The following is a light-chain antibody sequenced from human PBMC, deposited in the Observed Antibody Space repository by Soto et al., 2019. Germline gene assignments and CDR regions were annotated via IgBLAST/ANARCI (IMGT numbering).Light chain of an antibody. CDR1: SSDVGSYNL. Sequence: QSALTQPASVPGSPGQSITISCTGTSSDVGSYNLVSWYQQHPGKAPKLMIYEGSKRPSGVSNRFSGSKSGNTASLTISGLQAEDEADYYCCSYAGSSVFGTGTKVTVL. CDR2: EGS. V-gene: IGLV2-23*01. J-gene: IGLJ1*01. CDR3: CSYAGSSV.